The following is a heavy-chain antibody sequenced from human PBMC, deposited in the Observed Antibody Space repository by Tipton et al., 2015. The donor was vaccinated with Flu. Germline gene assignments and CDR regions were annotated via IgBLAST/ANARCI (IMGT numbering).Heavy chain of an antibody. Sequence: TLSLTCTVSGGSISHGGAYWSWVRQRPGKGLEWIGGIYYSGSTYYNPFLQSRLTISVDTSKSQFSLRLNAVSAADTAIYYCARGMGGAYGDTAPFNWFDPWGQGTLVTVSS. V-gene: IGHV4-31*03. CDR3: ARGMGGAYGDTAPFNWFDP. J-gene: IGHJ5*02. CDR1: GGSISHGGAY. CDR2: IYYSGST. D-gene: IGHD4-17*01.